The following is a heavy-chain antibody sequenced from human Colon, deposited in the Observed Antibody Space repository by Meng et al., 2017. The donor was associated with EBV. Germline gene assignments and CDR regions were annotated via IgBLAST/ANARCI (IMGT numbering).Heavy chain of an antibody. CDR2: IYHGANT. V-gene: IGHV4-4*02. Sequence: QVQLQGSGPGLAEPSGTPSLHCAVSGACISSNNWGSWVRQPPGKGLEWIGEIYHGANTNYNPSLKSRVTISVDRSNDQFSLSLSSVTAADTAVYYCARGNAYNAPSFDYWGQGTLVTVSS. CDR3: ARGNAYNAPSFDY. CDR1: GACISSNNW. J-gene: IGHJ4*02. D-gene: IGHD5-24*01.